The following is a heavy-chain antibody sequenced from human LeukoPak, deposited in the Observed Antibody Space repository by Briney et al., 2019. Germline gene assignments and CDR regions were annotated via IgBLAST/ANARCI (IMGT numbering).Heavy chain of an antibody. J-gene: IGHJ4*02. CDR2: FSDSGGIT. Sequence: GGSLRLSCAASGFTFSSYAMSWVRQAPGKGLEWVSVFSDSGGITYYADSVKGRFTVSRDNSKNTLYLQMNSLRAEDTAVYYCAKDLDYYDSSGYQYWGQGTLVTVSS. CDR1: GFTFSSYA. V-gene: IGHV3-23*01. D-gene: IGHD3-22*01. CDR3: AKDLDYYDSSGYQY.